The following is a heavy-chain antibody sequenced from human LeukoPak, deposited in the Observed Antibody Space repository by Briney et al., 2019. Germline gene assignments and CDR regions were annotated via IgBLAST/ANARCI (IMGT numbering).Heavy chain of an antibody. CDR3: ARDGGYSSGWYYFDY. J-gene: IGHJ4*02. V-gene: IGHV1-69*01. D-gene: IGHD6-19*01. Sequence: SVTVSCKASGGTFSSYAISWVRQAPGQGLEWMGGIIPIFGTANYAQKFQGRVTITADESTSTAYMELSSLRSEDTAVYYCARDGGYSSGWYYFDYWGQGTLVTVSS. CDR2: IIPIFGTA. CDR1: GGTFSSYA.